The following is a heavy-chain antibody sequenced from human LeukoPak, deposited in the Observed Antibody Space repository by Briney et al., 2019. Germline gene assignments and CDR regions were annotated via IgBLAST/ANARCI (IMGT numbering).Heavy chain of an antibody. V-gene: IGHV3-23*01. CDR3: AKDGLFGATITYYFDY. CDR1: GFTFSSYD. D-gene: IGHD3-3*01. Sequence: GGSLTLSCAASGFTFSSYDMTWVRQAPGKGLGWVSTISGSGGSTYYADSVKGRFTISRDNSKNTLYLQMNSLRAEDTAVYYCAKDGLFGATITYYFDYWGQGTLVTVSS. CDR2: ISGSGGST. J-gene: IGHJ4*02.